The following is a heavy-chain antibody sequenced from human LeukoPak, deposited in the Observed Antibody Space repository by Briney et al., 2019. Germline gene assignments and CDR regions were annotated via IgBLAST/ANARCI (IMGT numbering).Heavy chain of an antibody. Sequence: SETLSLTCTVSGGSICGYYWSWIRQPPGKGLEWIGYIYDSGSTNYNPSLKSRVTISVDTSKNQFSLKLSSVTAADMAVYYCARVGGTNYYYYGMDVWGQGTTVTVSS. CDR1: GGSICGYY. V-gene: IGHV4-59*01. CDR3: ARVGGTNYYYYGMDV. D-gene: IGHD3-10*01. J-gene: IGHJ6*02. CDR2: IYDSGST.